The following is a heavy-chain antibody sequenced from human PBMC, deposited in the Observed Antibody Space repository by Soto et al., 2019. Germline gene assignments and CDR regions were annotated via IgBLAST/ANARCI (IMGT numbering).Heavy chain of an antibody. CDR1: GFTFSSYA. CDR2: ISGSGGST. Sequence: SGGSLRLSCAASGFTFSSYAMSWVRQAPGKGLEWVSAISGSGGSTYYADSVKGRFTISRDNSKNTLYLQMNSLRAEDTAVYYCAKDLMAYYDFWSGSWFDPWGQGTLVTVSS. V-gene: IGHV3-23*01. CDR3: AKDLMAYYDFWSGSWFDP. D-gene: IGHD3-3*01. J-gene: IGHJ5*02.